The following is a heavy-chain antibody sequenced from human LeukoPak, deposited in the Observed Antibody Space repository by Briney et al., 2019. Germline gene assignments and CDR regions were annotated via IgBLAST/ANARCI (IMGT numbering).Heavy chain of an antibody. CDR2: IYYSGST. Sequence: SETLSLTCTVSGGSISSSYYYWGWIRQPPGKGLEWIGSIYYSGSTYYNPSLKSRVTISVDTSKNQFSLKLRSVTAADTAVYYCASHPRYGWFGSLGPYGMDVWGQGTTVTVSS. CDR1: GGSISSSYYY. D-gene: IGHD3-10*01. V-gene: IGHV4-39*01. CDR3: ASHPRYGWFGSLGPYGMDV. J-gene: IGHJ6*02.